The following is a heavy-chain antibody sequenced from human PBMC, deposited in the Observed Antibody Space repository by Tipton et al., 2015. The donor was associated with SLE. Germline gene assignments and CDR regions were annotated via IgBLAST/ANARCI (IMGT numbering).Heavy chain of an antibody. V-gene: IGHV4-4*07. D-gene: IGHD6-19*01. CDR2: IYTSGST. J-gene: IGHJ3*02. Sequence: TLSLTCTVSGGSISSYYWSWIRQPPGKGLEWIGRIYTSGSTNYNPSLKSRVTMSVDTSKNQFSLKLSSVTAADTAVYYCARRQWLFDAFDIWGQGTMVTVSS. CDR1: GGSISSYY. CDR3: ARRQWLFDAFDI.